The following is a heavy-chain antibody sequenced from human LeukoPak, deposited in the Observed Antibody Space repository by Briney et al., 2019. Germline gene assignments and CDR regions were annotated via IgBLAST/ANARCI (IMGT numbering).Heavy chain of an antibody. J-gene: IGHJ4*02. CDR3: ARKVGITGYFDY. CDR1: GYSFTSYW. Sequence: GESLKISCTGPGYSFTSYWIGWVRHMPGKGLGWMGIIYPGDSETRYSPSFQGQVTISADKSISTAYLQWSSLKASDTAMYYCARKVGITGYFDYWGQGTLVTVSS. D-gene: IGHD2-21*01. V-gene: IGHV5-51*01. CDR2: IYPGDSET.